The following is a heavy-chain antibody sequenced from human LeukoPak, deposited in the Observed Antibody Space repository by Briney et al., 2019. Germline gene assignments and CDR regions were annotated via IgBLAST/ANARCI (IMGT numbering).Heavy chain of an antibody. J-gene: IGHJ4*02. CDR2: INPSGGST. CDR3: ARGNIVVVVAATILFDY. V-gene: IGHV1-46*01. CDR1: GYTFTSYY. Sequence: GASVKVSCKASGYTFTSYYMHWVRQAPGQGLEWMGIINPSGGSTSYAQKFQGRVTMARDTSTSTVYMELSNLRSEDTAVYYCARGNIVVVVAATILFDYWGQGTLVTVSS. D-gene: IGHD2-15*01.